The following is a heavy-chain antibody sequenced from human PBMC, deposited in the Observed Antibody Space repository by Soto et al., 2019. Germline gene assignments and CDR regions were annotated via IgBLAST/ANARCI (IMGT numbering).Heavy chain of an antibody. V-gene: IGHV1-24*01. CDR3: ATVVVVADHWGYWFDP. CDR2: FDPEDGET. Sequence: ASVKVSCKVSGYTLTELSMHWVRQAPGKGLEWMGGFDPEDGETIYAQKFQGRVTMTEDTSTDTAYMELSSRRSEDTAVYYCATVVVVADHWGYWFDPWGQGTLVTVSS. D-gene: IGHD2-15*01. J-gene: IGHJ5*02. CDR1: GYTLTELS.